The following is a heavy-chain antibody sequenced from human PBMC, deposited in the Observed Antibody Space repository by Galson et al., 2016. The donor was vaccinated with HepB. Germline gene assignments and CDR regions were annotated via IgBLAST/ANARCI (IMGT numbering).Heavy chain of an antibody. CDR2: ISGSGDT. Sequence: SLRLSCAASGFTFSTYAVSWVRQAPGKGLEWVSGISGSGDTKFADSVKGRFTISRDNSKTTLYLQMNSLKVEDTAVYYCAREMHVAAAAAFDFWGRGTLVTVSS. J-gene: IGHJ4*02. CDR1: GFTFSTYA. CDR3: AREMHVAAAAAFDF. D-gene: IGHD6-13*01. V-gene: IGHV3-23*01.